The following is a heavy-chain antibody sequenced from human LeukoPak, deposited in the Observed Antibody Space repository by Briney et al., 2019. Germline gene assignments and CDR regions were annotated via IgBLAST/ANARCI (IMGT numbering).Heavy chain of an antibody. CDR3: TRVGGCSSTSCLDHYYYYYMDV. CDR1: GFTFGDYA. CDR2: IRSKAYGGTT. D-gene: IGHD2-2*01. Sequence: GGSLRLSCTASGFTFGDYAMSWVRQAPGKGLEWVGFIRSKAYGGTTEYAASVKGRFTISRDDSKSIAYLQMNSLKTEDTAVYYCTRVGGCSSTSCLDHYYYYYMDVWGKGTTVTVSS. V-gene: IGHV3-49*04. J-gene: IGHJ6*03.